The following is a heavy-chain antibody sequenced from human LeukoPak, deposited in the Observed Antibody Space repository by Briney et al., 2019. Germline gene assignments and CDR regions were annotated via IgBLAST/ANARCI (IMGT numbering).Heavy chain of an antibody. J-gene: IGHJ5*02. Sequence: GGSLRLSCAASVFTFSSYAMSWVRQAPGKGLEWVSGITGSGGGSGGNTYYADSVKGRFTISRDNSKNTLYLQMNSLRAEDTAVYYCAKEPGPWGQGTLVTVSS. D-gene: IGHD1-14*01. V-gene: IGHV3-23*01. CDR3: AKEPGP. CDR1: VFTFSSYA. CDR2: ITGSGGGSGGNT.